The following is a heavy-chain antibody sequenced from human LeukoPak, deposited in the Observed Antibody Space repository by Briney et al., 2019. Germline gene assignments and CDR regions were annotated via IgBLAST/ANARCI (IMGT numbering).Heavy chain of an antibody. V-gene: IGHV4-4*02. J-gene: IGHJ3*02. Sequence: PSETLSLTCAVSGDSISNNNWWSRVRQPPGKGLEWIGEIFHSGDTNYKPSLKSRVTISVDKSKNQFSLKLSSVTAADTAVYYCAGAHCGGDCYSGRAFDIWGQGTMVTVSS. CDR1: GDSISNNNW. D-gene: IGHD2-21*02. CDR2: IFHSGDT. CDR3: AGAHCGGDCYSGRAFDI.